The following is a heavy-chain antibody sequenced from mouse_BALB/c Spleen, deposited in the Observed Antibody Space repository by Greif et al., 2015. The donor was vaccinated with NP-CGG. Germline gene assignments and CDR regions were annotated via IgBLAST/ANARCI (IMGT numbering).Heavy chain of an antibody. J-gene: IGHJ2*01. CDR2: LSSGSSTI. CDR1: GFTFSSFG. Sequence: QGVESGGGLVQPGGSRKLSCAASGFTFSSFGMHWVRQASEKGLEWVAYLSSGSSTIYYADTVKGRFTISRDNPKNXLFLQMTSLRSEDTAMYYCARLGYRDSFDYWGQGTTLTVSS. CDR3: ARLGYRDSFDY. V-gene: IGHV5-17*02. D-gene: IGHD2-14*01.